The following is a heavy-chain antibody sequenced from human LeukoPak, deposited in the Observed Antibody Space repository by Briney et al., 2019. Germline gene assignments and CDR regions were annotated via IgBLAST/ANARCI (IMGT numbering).Heavy chain of an antibody. Sequence: GGSLRLSCAASGFTFSSYWMNWVRQAPGKGLVWVSRIASDGSSTTYADSVKGRFSISRDNAKNTLYLQMNSLRVEDTAVYYCVRQPDSARYGFDFWGQGTLVTVSS. CDR1: GFTFSSYW. CDR2: IASDGSST. D-gene: IGHD1-26*01. V-gene: IGHV3-74*01. CDR3: VRQPDSARYGFDF. J-gene: IGHJ4*02.